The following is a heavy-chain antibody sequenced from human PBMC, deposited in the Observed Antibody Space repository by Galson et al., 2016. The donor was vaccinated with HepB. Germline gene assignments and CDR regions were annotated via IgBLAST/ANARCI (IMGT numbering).Heavy chain of an antibody. CDR2: MKARTFNT. CDR3: ARKNMATGWFDL. D-gene: IGHD2/OR15-2a*01. Sequence: SVKVSCKASGYSFSNYDINWVRQATGQGLQWMGWMKARTFNTGFAQSFQDRLTMTRNASTSTVYMELSSLRPEDTAVYYCARKNMATGWFDLWGQGTLVTVSS. J-gene: IGHJ5*02. CDR1: GYSFSNYD. V-gene: IGHV1-8*01.